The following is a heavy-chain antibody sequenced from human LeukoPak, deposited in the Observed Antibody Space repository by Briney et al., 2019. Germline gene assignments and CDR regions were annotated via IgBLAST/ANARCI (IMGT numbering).Heavy chain of an antibody. CDR1: GYSISNGYY. V-gene: IGHV4-38-2*02. Sequence: ETLSLTCTVSGYSISNGYYWGWIRQPPGKGLEWIGTIYHTGSTYYNPSLKSRVTISVDTSKNQFSLKLSSVTAADTAVYYCARGLPLGYSGGPFDYWGQGTLVTVSS. J-gene: IGHJ4*02. D-gene: IGHD3-10*01. CDR3: ARGLPLGYSGGPFDY. CDR2: IYHTGST.